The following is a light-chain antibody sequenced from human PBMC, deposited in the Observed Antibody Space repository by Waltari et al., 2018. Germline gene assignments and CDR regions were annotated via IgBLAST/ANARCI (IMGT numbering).Light chain of an antibody. CDR1: QRISCY. Sequence: DIQMTQSPSSLSVSVGDRVTITCRASQRISCYLNWYQQIPGQAPKLLIYGASSLQSGVPSRFSGSGSGTHFALTISSLQSADFATYYCQQTYSTPHTFGQGTTLEIK. CDR3: QQTYSTPHT. CDR2: GAS. J-gene: IGKJ2*01. V-gene: IGKV1-39*01.